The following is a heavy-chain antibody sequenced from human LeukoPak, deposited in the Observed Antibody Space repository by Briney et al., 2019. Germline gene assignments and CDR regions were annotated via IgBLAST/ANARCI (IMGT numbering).Heavy chain of an antibody. D-gene: IGHD6-13*01. CDR3: AKSWVGPLDY. J-gene: IGHJ4*02. CDR1: GFTFSSYA. CDR2: ISGSGGST. V-gene: IGHV3-23*01. Sequence: GGSLRLSCAASGFTFSSYAMSWVRQAPGKGLEWVSAISGSGGSTYYADSVKGRFTISRGNSKNTLYLQMNSLRVEDTAVYYCAKSWVGPLDYWGQGTLVTVSS.